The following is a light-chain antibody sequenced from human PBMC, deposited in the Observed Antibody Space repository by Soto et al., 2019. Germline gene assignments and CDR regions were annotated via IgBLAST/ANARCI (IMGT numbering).Light chain of an antibody. J-gene: IGKJ4*01. V-gene: IGKV3-15*01. CDR3: QQYGDWPLT. CDR2: ATS. CDR1: QSVGNN. Sequence: EIVLTQSPATLSVSPGERATLSCRASQSVGNNFAWYQQKPGQAPRLHIFATSTRATGVPARFSGSGSGTEFTLTISSLQSEDFAVYYCQQYGDWPLTFGGGAKVEIE.